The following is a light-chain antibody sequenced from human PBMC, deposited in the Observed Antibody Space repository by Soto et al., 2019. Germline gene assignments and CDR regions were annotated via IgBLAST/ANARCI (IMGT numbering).Light chain of an antibody. CDR2: EVS. Sequence: QSALTQPASVSGSPGQSITISCTGTGSDVTTYNYVSWYQQHTDRAPKLVLYEVSNRPSGVSSRFSGSTSGNTASLTVSGLQAEDEADYFCSSYTSSNTLVFGTGTKVTVL. CDR1: GSDVTTYNY. CDR3: SSYTSSNTLV. J-gene: IGLJ1*01. V-gene: IGLV2-14*01.